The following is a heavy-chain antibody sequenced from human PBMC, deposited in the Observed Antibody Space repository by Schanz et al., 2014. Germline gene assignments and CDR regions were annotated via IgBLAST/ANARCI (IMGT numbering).Heavy chain of an antibody. J-gene: IGHJ5*02. CDR2: SNPSTGGT. D-gene: IGHD1-26*01. V-gene: IGHV1-2*06. CDR1: GYPFTAYF. Sequence: QVLLVQSGAAVKQPGASVKVSCKASGYPFTAYFIHWVRHAPGQGLEWMGRSNPSTGGTNFAQKIQGRVTMTKDTSINTADMELITLTSDDTAVYYCSRESKSRTNSGDPWGQGTLVAVSS. CDR3: SRESKSRTNSGDP.